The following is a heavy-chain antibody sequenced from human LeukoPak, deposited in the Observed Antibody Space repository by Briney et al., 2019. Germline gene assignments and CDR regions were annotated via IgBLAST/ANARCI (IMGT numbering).Heavy chain of an antibody. V-gene: IGHV1-2*02. D-gene: IGHD4-17*01. CDR3: ARVNGAYRYYFDY. CDR2: INPNSGGT. J-gene: IGHJ4*02. Sequence: ASVKVSCKASGYTFTGYYMHWVRQAPGQGLEWMGWINPNSGGTNYAQKFQGRVTMTRDTSISTAYMELSRLRSDDTAVYYCARVNGAYRYYFDYWGQGTLVTVSS. CDR1: GYTFTGYY.